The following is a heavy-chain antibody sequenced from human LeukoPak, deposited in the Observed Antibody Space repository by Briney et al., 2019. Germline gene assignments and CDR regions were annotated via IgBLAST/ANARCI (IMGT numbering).Heavy chain of an antibody. CDR3: ARQDYHYDSSGYYYSFFDY. CDR1: GYSISSGYY. J-gene: IGHJ4*02. V-gene: IGHV4-38-2*02. CDR2: IYHSGST. D-gene: IGHD3-22*01. Sequence: SETLSLTCTVSGYSISSGYYWGWIRQPPGKGLEWIGSIYHSGSTYYNPSLKSRGTISVDTSKNQFSLKLSSVTAADTAVYYCARQDYHYDSSGYYYSFFDYWGQGTLVTVSS.